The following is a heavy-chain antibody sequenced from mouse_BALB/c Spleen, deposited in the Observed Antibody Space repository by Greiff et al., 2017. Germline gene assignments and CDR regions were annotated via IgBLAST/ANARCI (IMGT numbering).Heavy chain of an antibody. CDR3: ARGDYYGSSSAWFAY. J-gene: IGHJ3*01. Sequence: EVQLVESGGGLVQPGGSLRLSCATSGFTFSDFYMEWVRQPPGKRLEWIAASRNKANDYTTEYSASVKGRFIVSRDTSQSILYLQMNALRAEDTAIYYCARGDYYGSSSAWFAYWGQGTLVTVSA. CDR1: GFTFSDFY. CDR2: SRNKANDYTT. V-gene: IGHV7-1*02. D-gene: IGHD1-1*01.